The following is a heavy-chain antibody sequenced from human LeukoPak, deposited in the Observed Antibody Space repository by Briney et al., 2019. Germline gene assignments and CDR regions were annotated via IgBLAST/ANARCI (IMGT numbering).Heavy chain of an antibody. D-gene: IGHD5-24*01. CDR2: TGSVGEST. CDR1: GFNYIAAS. CDR3: VKDIQLST. Sequence: TGGSLTLSCAASGFNYIAASMTWLRHAPGKGLEWVSLTGSVGESTYYADSVKGRLTTSRGNVTQTLFLQMNSLRGEDTAMYYCVKDIQLSTWGVGTMVTVSS. J-gene: IGHJ3*01. V-gene: IGHV3-23*01.